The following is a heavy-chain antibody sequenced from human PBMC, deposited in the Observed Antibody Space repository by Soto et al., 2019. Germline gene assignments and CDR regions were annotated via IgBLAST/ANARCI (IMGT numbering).Heavy chain of an antibody. CDR2: IYCGDSDT. J-gene: IGHJ4*02. CDR1: GYRFTSYW. CDR3: SRLRYYDSSGYGPFDY. Sequence: GESLKVSCKGSGYRFTSYWIGRVRQKPGKGLEWRGIIYCGDSDTRYSPSFQGQVAISADKSISTAYLQWSSLKASDTAMFYFSRLRYYDSSGYGPFDYWGQGTLVTVSS. D-gene: IGHD3-22*01. V-gene: IGHV5-51*01.